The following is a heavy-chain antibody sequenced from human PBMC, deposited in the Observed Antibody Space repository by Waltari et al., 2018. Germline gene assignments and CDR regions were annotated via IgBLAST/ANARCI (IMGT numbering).Heavy chain of an antibody. CDR2: IIPTFGTA. CDR1: GGTFSSYA. V-gene: IGHV1-69*12. CDR3: AARGNYDPNYYYYGMDV. J-gene: IGHJ6*02. Sequence: QVQLVQSGAEVKKPGSSVKVSCKASGGTFSSYAISWVRQAPGQGLEWMGGIIPTFGTANNAQKFEGRVTITADESTGTAYMELSSLRSEDTAVYYCAARGNYDPNYYYYGMDVWGQGTTVTVSS. D-gene: IGHD4-4*01.